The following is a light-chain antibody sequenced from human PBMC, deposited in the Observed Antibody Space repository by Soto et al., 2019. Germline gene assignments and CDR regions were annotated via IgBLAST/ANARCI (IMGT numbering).Light chain of an antibody. V-gene: IGLV1-51*01. CDR3: GTWDSSLSAGNYV. CDR1: SSNIGNNY. CDR2: DNN. Sequence: QSVLTQPHSMSAAPGQTVTISCSGSSSNIGNNYVSWYQQLPGTAPKLLIYDNNKRPSGIPDRLSGSRSGTSATLGITGLQTGDEADYFCGTWDSSLSAGNYVFGTGTKLTVL. J-gene: IGLJ1*01.